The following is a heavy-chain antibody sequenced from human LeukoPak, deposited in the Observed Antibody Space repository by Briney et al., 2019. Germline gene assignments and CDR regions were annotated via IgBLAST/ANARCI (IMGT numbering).Heavy chain of an antibody. V-gene: IGHV4-4*02. J-gene: IGHJ1*01. CDR1: GGSITSNEW. CDR3: AANGYYCIEH. CDR2: IYHGGNT. Sequence: SGTLSLTCGVSGGSITSNEWWSWVRQPPGKGLEWIGEIYHGGNTNYNPSLESRVTISLDKSKNQFSLNLRSVTAADTAVYYCAANGYYCIEHWGQGTLVTVFS. D-gene: IGHD3-3*01.